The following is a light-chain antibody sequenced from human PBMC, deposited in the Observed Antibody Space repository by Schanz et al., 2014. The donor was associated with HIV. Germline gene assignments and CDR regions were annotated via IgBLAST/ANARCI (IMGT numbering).Light chain of an antibody. CDR1: QSIRTN. J-gene: IGKJ1*01. Sequence: EIVLTQSPATLSVSPGERATLSCRASQSIRTNLAWYQQKPGQAPRLLIYGASRRATGIPDRFSGSGSGTDFTLTISRLEPEDSAVYYCQQYTNWPPTFGQGTKVEIK. CDR2: GAS. V-gene: IGKV3D-15*01. CDR3: QQYTNWPPT.